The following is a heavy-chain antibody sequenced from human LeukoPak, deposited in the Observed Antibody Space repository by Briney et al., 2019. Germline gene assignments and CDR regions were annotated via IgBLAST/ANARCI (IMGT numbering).Heavy chain of an antibody. CDR2: ISSSSSYI. D-gene: IGHD6-13*01. J-gene: IGHJ4*02. CDR1: GFTFSSYS. Sequence: PGGSLRLSCAASGFTFSSYSMNWVRQAPGKGLEWVSSISSSSSYIYYADSVKGRFTISRDNAKNSLYLQMNSLRAEDTAVYYCASDESRIVAAEARHYFDYWGQGTLVTVSS. V-gene: IGHV3-21*01. CDR3: ASDESRIVAAEARHYFDY.